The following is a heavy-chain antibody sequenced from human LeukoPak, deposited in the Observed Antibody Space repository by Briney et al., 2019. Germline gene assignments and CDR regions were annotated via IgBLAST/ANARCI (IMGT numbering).Heavy chain of an antibody. D-gene: IGHD3-10*01. CDR2: INPNSGGT. Sequence: GASVKVSCKASGYTFTGYYMHWVRQAPGQGLGWMGWINPNSGGTNYAQKFQGRVTMTRDTSISTAYMELSRLRSDDTAVYYCARTRGYMVRGVIIQFDPWGQGTLVTVSS. CDR3: ARTRGYMVRGVIIQFDP. J-gene: IGHJ5*02. CDR1: GYTFTGYY. V-gene: IGHV1-2*02.